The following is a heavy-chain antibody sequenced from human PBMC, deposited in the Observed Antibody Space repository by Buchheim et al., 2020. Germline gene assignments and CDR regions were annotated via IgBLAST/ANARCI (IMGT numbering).Heavy chain of an antibody. J-gene: IGHJ4*02. CDR3: ARDVVVRPAGVLGGGY. V-gene: IGHV4-59*12. CDR2: FYYSGST. D-gene: IGHD2-15*01. CDR1: GGSISSYY. Sequence: QVQLQESGPGLVKPSETLSLTCTVSGGSISSYYWSWIRQPPGKGLKWIGYFYYSGSTNYNPSLKSRVTISVDTSKNQFSLKLGSVTAADTAVYYCARDVVVRPAGVLGGGYWGQGTL.